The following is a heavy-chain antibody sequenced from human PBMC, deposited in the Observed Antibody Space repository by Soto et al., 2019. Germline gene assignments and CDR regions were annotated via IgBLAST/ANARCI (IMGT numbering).Heavy chain of an antibody. J-gene: IGHJ4*02. Sequence: GASVKVSCKASGYTFTSYTISWVRQAPGQGLEWMGRIIPILGIANYAQKFQGRVTITADKSTSTAYMELSSLRSEDTAVYYCARGQGYYDSSGPYLDYWGQGTLVTVSS. CDR3: ARGQGYYDSSGPYLDY. V-gene: IGHV1-69*02. CDR1: GYTFTSYT. D-gene: IGHD3-22*01. CDR2: IIPILGIA.